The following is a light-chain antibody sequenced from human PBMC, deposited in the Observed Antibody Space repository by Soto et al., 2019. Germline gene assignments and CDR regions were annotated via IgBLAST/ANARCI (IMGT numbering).Light chain of an antibody. CDR1: QSISSY. CDR2: AAS. J-gene: IGKJ5*01. CDR3: QQSYNTPLG. V-gene: IGKV1-39*01. Sequence: DIQMTQSPSSLSASVGDRVTITCRASQSISSYLNWYQQKPGKAPKLLISAASSLQSGVPSRFSGSGSGTDFTLTISCLQPEDFATYYCQQSYNTPLGFGQGTRLEIK.